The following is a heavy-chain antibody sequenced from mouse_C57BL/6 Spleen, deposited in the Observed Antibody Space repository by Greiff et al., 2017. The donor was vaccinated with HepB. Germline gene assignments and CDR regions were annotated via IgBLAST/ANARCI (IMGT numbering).Heavy chain of an antibody. D-gene: IGHD1-1*01. CDR2: INPSSGYT. J-gene: IGHJ2*01. V-gene: IGHV1-7*01. Sequence: VQLQESGAELAKPGASVKLSCKASGYTFTSYWMHWVKQRPGQGLEWIGYINPSSGYTKYNQKFKDKATFTADKSSSTAYMQLSSLTYEDSAVYYCAREGVVGYFDYWGQGTTLTVSS. CDR1: GYTFTSYW. CDR3: AREGVVGYFDY.